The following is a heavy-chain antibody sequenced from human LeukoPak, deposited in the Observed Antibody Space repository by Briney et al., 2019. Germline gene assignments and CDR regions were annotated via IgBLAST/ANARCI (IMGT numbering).Heavy chain of an antibody. J-gene: IGHJ3*01. CDR1: ARSLSGHY. CDR3: ARLLDYDISGDPDTFDV. D-gene: IGHD3-22*01. CDR2: VSYTGRT. V-gene: IGHV4-59*11. Sequence: SQTLSLTCTVSARSLSGHYWSWIPQPPGKRLEWIGYVSYTGRTKYNPSLQSRVIISIDTSKSQFSLKLTSVTSADTAVYYCARLLDYDISGDPDTFDVWGQGTTVIVSS.